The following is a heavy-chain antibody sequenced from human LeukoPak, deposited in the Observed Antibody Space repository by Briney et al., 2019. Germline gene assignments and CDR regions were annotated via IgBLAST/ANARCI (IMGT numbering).Heavy chain of an antibody. D-gene: IGHD5-12*01. CDR3: ARDSIVATTGSYYYYYGMDV. Sequence: ASVKVSCKASGYTFTSYYMHWVRQAPGQGLEWMGIINPSGGSTSYAQKFQGRVTMTRDTSTSTVYMELSSLRSEDTAVYYCARDSIVATTGSYYYYYGMDVWGQGTTDTVSS. J-gene: IGHJ6*02. CDR2: INPSGGST. V-gene: IGHV1-46*01. CDR1: GYTFTSYY.